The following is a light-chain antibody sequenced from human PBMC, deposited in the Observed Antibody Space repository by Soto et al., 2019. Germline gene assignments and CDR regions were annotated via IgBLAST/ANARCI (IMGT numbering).Light chain of an antibody. J-gene: IGKJ5*01. V-gene: IGKV3-20*01. CDR2: GAS. CDR3: QQYTGPPTT. Sequence: TQTPETLSLSPGERPSLSSITSQTVSSNYLAWCQQRPGQAPRLLIYGASTRAAGIPDRFSGSGSGTDFTLTITRLEPEDSAVYFCQQYTGPPTTFGQGTLLEIK. CDR1: QTVSSNY.